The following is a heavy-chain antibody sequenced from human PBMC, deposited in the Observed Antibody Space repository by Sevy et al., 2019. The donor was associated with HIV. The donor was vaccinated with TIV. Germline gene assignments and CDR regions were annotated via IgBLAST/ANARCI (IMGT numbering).Heavy chain of an antibody. CDR2: INHSGST. CDR3: ARAPPVVVVPGAPSWFNP. V-gene: IGHV4-34*01. CDR1: GGSFSGYY. Sequence: SETLSLTCAVYGGSFSGYYWNWIRQSPGKGLEWIGEINHSGSTHYNPSLKSRVTISVDTSKNQFSLRLNSVTAADTAVYYCARAPPVVVVPGAPSWFNPWGQGALVTVSS. D-gene: IGHD2-2*01. J-gene: IGHJ5*02.